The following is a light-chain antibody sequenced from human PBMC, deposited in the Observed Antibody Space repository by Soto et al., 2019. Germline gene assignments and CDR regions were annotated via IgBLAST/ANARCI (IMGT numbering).Light chain of an antibody. CDR1: SSDVGNYNL. J-gene: IGLJ1*01. Sequence: QSALTQPPSVSLSPGQSITMSGSGTSSDVGNYNLVSWYQQHPGKAPKLMIYEGSKRPSGVSNRFSGSKSGNTASLTISILQAEDEADYYCCSYAGSSTYVFGTGTKVTVL. V-gene: IGLV2-23*01. CDR2: EGS. CDR3: CSYAGSSTYV.